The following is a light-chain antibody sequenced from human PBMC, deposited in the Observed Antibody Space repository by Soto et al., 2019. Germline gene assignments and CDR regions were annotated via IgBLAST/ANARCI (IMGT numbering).Light chain of an antibody. V-gene: IGKV3-11*01. CDR1: QSVSGY. Sequence: EIVLTQSPATLSLSPGERATLSCRASQSVSGYLAWYQQKPGQAPRLLIYDVSNRASGIPARFSGSGSETDFTLTISSLEPEDFAVYYCQQRSDWPLTFGQGTRLEIK. CDR3: QQRSDWPLT. J-gene: IGKJ5*01. CDR2: DVS.